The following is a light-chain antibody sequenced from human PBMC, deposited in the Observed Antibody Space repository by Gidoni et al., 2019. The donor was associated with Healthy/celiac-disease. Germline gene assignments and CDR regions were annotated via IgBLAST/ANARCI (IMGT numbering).Light chain of an antibody. Sequence: TQMPLSLSSLSASVGDRVTITCRACQSILSYLNWSQQRPGKAPKRLIYAAYSLQSGVPSRVCGSGYGTDFTLTISSLRPEDFATYYCQQSYSARTFXQXTKVEIK. J-gene: IGKJ1*01. CDR3: QQSYSART. CDR1: QSILSY. CDR2: AAY. V-gene: IGKV1-39*01.